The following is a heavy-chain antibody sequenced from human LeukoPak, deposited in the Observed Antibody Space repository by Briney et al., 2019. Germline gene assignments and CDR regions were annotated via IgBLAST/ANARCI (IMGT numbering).Heavy chain of an antibody. D-gene: IGHD2-15*01. CDR3: ARERTGSGFDY. V-gene: IGHV4-34*01. J-gene: IGHJ4*02. CDR1: VGSFSGYY. Sequence: SETLSLTCAVYVGSFSGYYWSWIRQPPGKGLEWIGEINHSGSTNYNPSLKSRVTISVDTSKNQFSLKLSSVTAADTAVYYCARERTGSGFDYWGQGTLVTVSS. CDR2: INHSGST.